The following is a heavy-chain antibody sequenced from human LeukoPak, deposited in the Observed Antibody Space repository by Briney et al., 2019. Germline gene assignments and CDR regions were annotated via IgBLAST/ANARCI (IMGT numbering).Heavy chain of an antibody. J-gene: IGHJ4*02. V-gene: IGHV3-15*01. Sequence: PGGSVRLSCAASGFTFSNAWMSWVRQAPGKGLEWVGRIKSKTDGGTTDYAAPVKGRFTISRDDSKNTLYLQTNSLKTEDTAVYYCLRDWYGSGSYWQIRESYFDYWGQGTLCSVSS. CDR3: LRDWYGSGSYWQIRESYFDY. D-gene: IGHD3-10*01. CDR1: GFTFSNAW. CDR2: IKSKTDGGTT.